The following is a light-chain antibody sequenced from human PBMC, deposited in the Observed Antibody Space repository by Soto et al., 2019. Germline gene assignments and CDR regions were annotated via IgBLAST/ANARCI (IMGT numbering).Light chain of an antibody. J-gene: IGKJ1*01. V-gene: IGKV3-20*01. Sequence: EIVLTQSPGTLSSPPGERVTLSCRASQTISRTYLAWYQQKPGQAPRLLIYSASTRATGIPDRFSGGGSGTDFTLTISRLEPEDFAVYYCQQDGSSTGTFGQGTKVEIK. CDR2: SAS. CDR3: QQDGSSTGT. CDR1: QTISRTY.